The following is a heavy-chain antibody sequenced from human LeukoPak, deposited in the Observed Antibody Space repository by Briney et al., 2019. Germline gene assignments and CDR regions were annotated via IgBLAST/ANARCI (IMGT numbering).Heavy chain of an antibody. CDR1: GYTFTSYY. Sequence: GASVKVSCKASGYTFTSYYMHWVRQAPGQGLEWMGIINPSGGSTSYAQKFQGRVTMTRDMSTSTAYMELSSLRSEDTAVYYCARVKRAAAGNFFEDYWGQGTLVTVSS. V-gene: IGHV1-46*01. J-gene: IGHJ4*02. CDR2: INPSGGST. D-gene: IGHD6-13*01. CDR3: ARVKRAAAGNFFEDY.